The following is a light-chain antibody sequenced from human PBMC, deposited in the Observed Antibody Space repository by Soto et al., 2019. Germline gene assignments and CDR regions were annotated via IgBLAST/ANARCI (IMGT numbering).Light chain of an antibody. J-gene: IGLJ1*01. CDR2: EVN. V-gene: IGLV2-23*02. CDR3: CSYAGSGSLRV. CDR1: SNDVGGYNL. Sequence: QSVLTQPASVSGSPGQSITISCTGTSNDVGGYNLVSWYQQHPGKAPKLMIYEVNQRPSGVSNRFSGSKSGNTASLTISGLQAEDEADYYCCSYAGSGSLRVLATGTKVTVL.